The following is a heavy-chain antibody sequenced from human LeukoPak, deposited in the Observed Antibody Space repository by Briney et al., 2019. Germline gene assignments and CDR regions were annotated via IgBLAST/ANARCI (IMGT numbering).Heavy chain of an antibody. D-gene: IGHD3-3*01. CDR2: ISSNGGST. J-gene: IGHJ4*02. Sequence: GGSLRLSCAASGFTFSSYAMHWVRQAPGKGLEYVSAISSNGGSTYYANSVKGRFTISRDNSKNTLYLQMGSLRAEDMAVYYCARDSFESIFGVVDYWGQGTLVTVSS. CDR3: ARDSFESIFGVVDY. V-gene: IGHV3-64*01. CDR1: GFTFSSYA.